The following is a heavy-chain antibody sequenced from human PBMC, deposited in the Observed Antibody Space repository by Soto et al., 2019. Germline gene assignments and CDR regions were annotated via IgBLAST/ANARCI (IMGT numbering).Heavy chain of an antibody. CDR3: ARVSDYYDSSGLMDV. J-gene: IGHJ6*02. Sequence: GGSLRLPCAASGFTFSDYYMSWIRQAPGKGLEWVSYISSSGSTIYYADSVKGRFTISRDNAKNSLYLQMNSLRAEDTAVYYCARVSDYYDSSGLMDVWGQGTTVTVSS. CDR2: ISSSGSTI. CDR1: GFTFSDYY. D-gene: IGHD3-22*01. V-gene: IGHV3-11*01.